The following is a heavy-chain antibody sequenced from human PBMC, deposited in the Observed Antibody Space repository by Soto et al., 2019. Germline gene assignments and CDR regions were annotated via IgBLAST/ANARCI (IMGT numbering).Heavy chain of an antibody. D-gene: IGHD2-15*01. CDR2: IIPIFGTA. Sequence: SVKVSCKASGGTFSSYAISWVRQAPGQGLEWMGGIIPIFGTANYAQKFQGGVTITADESTSTAYMELSSLRSEDTAVYYCARKYCSGGSCYRRGDVWGQGTTVTVSS. CDR3: ARKYCSGGSCYRRGDV. V-gene: IGHV1-69*13. J-gene: IGHJ6*02. CDR1: GGTFSSYA.